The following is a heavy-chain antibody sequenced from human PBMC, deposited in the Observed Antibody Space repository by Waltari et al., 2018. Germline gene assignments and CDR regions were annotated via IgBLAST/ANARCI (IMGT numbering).Heavy chain of an antibody. V-gene: IGHV1-8*01. Sequence: QVQLVQPGAEVRKPGASVNGSCRTSGYTFTSVDIHWVRQGPGQGLEWVGWKHPDSGSAGQPPKFPGRAPFARATSLSTADLDLSALGPVDTSVYFCSRALGPYSPGLGFWGQGTLVTVSS. J-gene: IGHJ4*02. CDR3: SRALGPYSPGLGF. CDR2: KHPDSGSA. D-gene: IGHD5-18*01. CDR1: GYTFTSVD.